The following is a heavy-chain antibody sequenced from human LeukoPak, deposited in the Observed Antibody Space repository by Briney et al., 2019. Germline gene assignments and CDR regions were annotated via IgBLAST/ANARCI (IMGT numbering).Heavy chain of an antibody. Sequence: GGSLRLSCAASGFTFSSYAMSWVRQAPGKGLEWVSAISGSGGSTYYADSVKDRFTISRDNSKNTLYLQMNSLRAEDTAVYYCALFGELVAEYFQHWGQGTLVTVSS. CDR1: GFTFSSYA. CDR3: ALFGELVAEYFQH. J-gene: IGHJ1*01. D-gene: IGHD3-10*02. CDR2: ISGSGGST. V-gene: IGHV3-23*01.